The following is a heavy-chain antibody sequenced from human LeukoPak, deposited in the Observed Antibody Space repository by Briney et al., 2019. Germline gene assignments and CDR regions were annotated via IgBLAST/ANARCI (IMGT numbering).Heavy chain of an antibody. D-gene: IGHD3-10*01. CDR2: SCSGGST. Sequence: SCSGGSTYYADSVKGRFTISRDNSKNTLYLQMNSLRADDTAVYYCAKHYCSGSYYGYYFDYWGQGTLVTVSS. CDR3: AKHYCSGSYYGYYFDY. V-gene: IGHV3-23*01. J-gene: IGHJ4*02.